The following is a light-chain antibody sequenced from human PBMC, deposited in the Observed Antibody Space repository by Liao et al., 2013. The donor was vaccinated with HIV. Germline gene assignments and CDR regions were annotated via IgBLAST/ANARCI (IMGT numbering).Light chain of an antibody. CDR3: QVWDSNNDHPYV. CDR2: YGS. Sequence: SYELTQPPSVSVAPGKTASITCGGDNIGTKSVHWYQQKPGQAPVLVLYYGSDRPSGIPERFSGSKSGNTATLTISWVEAGDEADYYCQVWDSNNDHPYVFGTGTKVTVL. CDR1: NIGTKS. J-gene: IGLJ1*01. V-gene: IGLV3-21*01.